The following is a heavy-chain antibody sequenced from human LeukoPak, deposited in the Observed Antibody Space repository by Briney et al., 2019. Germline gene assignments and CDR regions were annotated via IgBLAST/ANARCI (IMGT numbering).Heavy chain of an antibody. CDR3: ASSGNYRIYYFDY. V-gene: IGHV1-46*01. D-gene: IGHD1-26*01. Sequence: ASVTVSCTASGYTFTSYYMHWVRQAPGQGLEWMGIINPSGGSTRYAQKFQGRVTMTRDTSTSTVYMELSSLRSEDTAVYYCASSGNYRIYYFDYWGQGTLVTVSS. CDR1: GYTFTSYY. J-gene: IGHJ4*02. CDR2: INPSGGST.